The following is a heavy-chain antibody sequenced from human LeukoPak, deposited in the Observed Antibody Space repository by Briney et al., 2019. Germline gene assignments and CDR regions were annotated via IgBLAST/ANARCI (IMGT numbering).Heavy chain of an antibody. CDR1: GGSISSHY. V-gene: IGHV4-59*11. J-gene: IGHJ4*02. CDR3: ARDYVGIGFDY. Sequence: PSETLSLTCTVSGGSISSHYWSWIRQPPGKGLEWIGYIYYSGSTNYNPSLKSRVTISVDTSKNQFSLKLSSVTAADTAAYYCARDYVGIGFDYWGQGTLVTVSS. D-gene: IGHD2-15*01. CDR2: IYYSGST.